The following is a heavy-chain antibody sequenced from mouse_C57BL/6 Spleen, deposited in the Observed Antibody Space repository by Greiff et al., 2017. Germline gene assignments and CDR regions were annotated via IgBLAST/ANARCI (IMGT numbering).Heavy chain of an antibody. D-gene: IGHD1-1*01. J-gene: IGHJ3*01. CDR3: ARGADTVVPQFAY. Sequence: QVQLQQPGAELVKPGASVKLSCKASGYTFTSYWMHWVKQRPGRGLEWIGRIDPNSGGTKYNEKFKRKATLTVDKPSSTAYMQLSSLTSEDSAVYYCARGADTVVPQFAYWGQGTLVTVSA. CDR2: IDPNSGGT. V-gene: IGHV1-72*01. CDR1: GYTFTSYW.